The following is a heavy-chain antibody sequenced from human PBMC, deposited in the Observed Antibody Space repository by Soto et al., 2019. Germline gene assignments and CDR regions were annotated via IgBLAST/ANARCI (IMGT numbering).Heavy chain of an antibody. Sequence: QVPLVESGGGVVQPGGSLRLSCAASGFTFSGYGMHWVRQSPGEGLEWVAILANDGSYQYYAESVKGRFTISRDNSKNTIYLQMDSLRPEDTAFYYCARSSGGSSYYPPDYWGQGTLVTVSS. CDR3: ARSSGGSSYYPPDY. J-gene: IGHJ4*02. D-gene: IGHD2-15*01. CDR2: LANDGSYQ. V-gene: IGHV3-30*03. CDR1: GFTFSGYG.